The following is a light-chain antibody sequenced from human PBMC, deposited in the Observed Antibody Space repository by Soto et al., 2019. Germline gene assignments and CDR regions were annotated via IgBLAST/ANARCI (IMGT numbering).Light chain of an antibody. CDR2: EVT. CDR3: GSYKSTYVRI. Sequence: QSALTQPASVSGSPGQSITISCTGTSSDVGRYNYVSWYLQYPGRAPKLIIYEVTNRPSGVSDRFPGSKSGNVASLTISGLQAADEADYYCGSYKSTYVRIFGTGTKVTVL. CDR1: SSDVGRYNY. J-gene: IGLJ1*01. V-gene: IGLV2-14*01.